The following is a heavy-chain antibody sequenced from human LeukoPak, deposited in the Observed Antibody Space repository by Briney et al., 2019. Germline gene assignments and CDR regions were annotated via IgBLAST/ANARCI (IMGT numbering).Heavy chain of an antibody. Sequence: SVKVACKASGGTFSSYAISWVRQAPGQGLEWMGRIIPILGIANYAQKFQGRVTITADKSTSTAYMELSSLRSEDTAVYYCARATMVRGTDWFDPWGQGTLVTVSS. V-gene: IGHV1-69*04. CDR2: IIPILGIA. D-gene: IGHD3-10*01. J-gene: IGHJ5*02. CDR3: ARATMVRGTDWFDP. CDR1: GGTFSSYA.